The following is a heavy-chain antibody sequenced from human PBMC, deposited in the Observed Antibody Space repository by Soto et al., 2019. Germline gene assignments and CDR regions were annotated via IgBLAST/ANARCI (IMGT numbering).Heavy chain of an antibody. V-gene: IGHV4-30-4*01. D-gene: IGHD3-22*01. Sequence: PSETLSLTCTVSGGSISSSDYYWSWIRQPPGKGLEWIGYIYYSGGTYYNPSLQSRVTISVDTSKNQFSLKLSSVTAADTAVYYCARARYESSGYKYFLHWGQGTLVTVSS. J-gene: IGHJ1*01. CDR2: IYYSGGT. CDR3: ARARYESSGYKYFLH. CDR1: GGSISSSDYY.